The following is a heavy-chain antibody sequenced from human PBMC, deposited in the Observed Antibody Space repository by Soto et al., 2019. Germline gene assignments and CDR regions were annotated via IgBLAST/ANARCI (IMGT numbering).Heavy chain of an antibody. V-gene: IGHV1-18*01. CDR2: ISAYNGNT. Sequence: ASVKVSCKASGYTFTSYGISWVRQAPGQGLEWMGWISAYNGNTNYAQKLQGRVTMTTDTSTSTAYMELRSLRSDDTAVYYCAGSRITMVRGVNGPSAFDIWGQGTMVTVSS. J-gene: IGHJ3*02. CDR1: GYTFTSYG. D-gene: IGHD3-10*01. CDR3: AGSRITMVRGVNGPSAFDI.